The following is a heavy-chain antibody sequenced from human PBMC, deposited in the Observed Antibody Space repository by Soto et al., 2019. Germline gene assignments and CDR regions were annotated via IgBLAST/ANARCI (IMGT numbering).Heavy chain of an antibody. J-gene: IGHJ4*02. CDR3: TVWGSGNDFGAA. Sequence: EVQLVESGGGLVQPGGSLRLSCAASGFTFSDHYMDWVRQAPGKGQEWVGRSKNKADSYTTEYAASVKGRFTISRDGSKNSLFLQMNRLKTEDTAVYYCTVWGSGNDFGAAWGQGILVTVSS. V-gene: IGHV3-72*01. CDR1: GFTFSDHY. D-gene: IGHD3-10*01. CDR2: SKNKADSYTT.